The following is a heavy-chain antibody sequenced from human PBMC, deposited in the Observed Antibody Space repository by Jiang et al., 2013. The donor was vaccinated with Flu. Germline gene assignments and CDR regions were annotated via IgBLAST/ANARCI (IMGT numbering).Heavy chain of an antibody. V-gene: IGHV6-1*01. CDR1: GDSVSSNSAA. CDR3: ARGVLPGELLSRGKNWFDP. Sequence: SQTLSLTCAISGDSVSSNSAAWNWIRQSPSRGLEWLGRTYYRSKWYNDYAVSVKSRITINPDTSKNQFSLQLNSVTPEDTAVYYCARGVLPGELLSRGKNWFDPWGQGTLVTVSS. J-gene: IGHJ5*02. D-gene: IGHD3-10*01. CDR2: TYYRSKWYN.